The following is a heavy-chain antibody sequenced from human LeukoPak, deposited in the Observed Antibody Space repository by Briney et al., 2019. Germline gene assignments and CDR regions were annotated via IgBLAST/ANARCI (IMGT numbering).Heavy chain of an antibody. V-gene: IGHV3-21*01. Sequence: GGSLRLSCAASGFTFSSYSMNWVRQAPGKGLEWASSISSSSSYIYYADSVKGRFTISRDNAKNSLYLQMNSLRAEDTAVYYCARDCILTGYPWNWFDPWGQGTLVTVSS. CDR3: ARDCILTGYPWNWFDP. D-gene: IGHD3-9*01. CDR1: GFTFSSYS. CDR2: ISSSSSYI. J-gene: IGHJ5*02.